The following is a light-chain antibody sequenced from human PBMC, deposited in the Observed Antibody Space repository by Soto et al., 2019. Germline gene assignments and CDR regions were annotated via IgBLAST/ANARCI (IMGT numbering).Light chain of an antibody. V-gene: IGKV1-39*01. J-gene: IGKJ1*01. CDR2: AAS. CDR3: QQRYSTRWT. Sequence: DIQMTQSPSSLSASVGDRVTITCRASQSISSYLNWYQQKPGKAPKLLIYAASSLQSGVPSRFSASGSGTDFTLTISSLQPEDFATYYCQQRYSTRWTFGQGTKVEIK. CDR1: QSISSY.